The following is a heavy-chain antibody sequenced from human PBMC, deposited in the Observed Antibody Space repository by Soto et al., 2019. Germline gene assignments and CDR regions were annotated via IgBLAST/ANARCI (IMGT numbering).Heavy chain of an antibody. V-gene: IGHV3-30*18. J-gene: IGHJ4*02. CDR2: ISYDGSNK. D-gene: IGHD3-22*01. CDR3: AKDFDYGYYDSSGYYSPDY. Sequence: GGSLRLSCAASGFTFSSYGMHWVRQAPGKGLEWVAVISYDGSNKYYADSVKGRFTISRDNSKNTLYLQMNSLRAEDTAVYYCAKDFDYGYYDSSGYYSPDYWGQGTLVTVSS. CDR1: GFTFSSYG.